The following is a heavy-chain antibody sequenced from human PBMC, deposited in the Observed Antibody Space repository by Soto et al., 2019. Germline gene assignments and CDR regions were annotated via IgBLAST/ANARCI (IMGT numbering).Heavy chain of an antibody. D-gene: IGHD5-18*01. CDR1: GYTFTSYY. CDR2: INASNGST. Sequence: GASVKVSCKASGYTFTSYYMHWVRQAPGQGLEWMGIINASNGSTSYAQKFQGRVTMTTDTSTSTAYMELRSLRSDDTAVYYCARDVGYGLIDYWGQGTLVTVS. CDR3: ARDVGYGLIDY. J-gene: IGHJ4*02. V-gene: IGHV1-46*01.